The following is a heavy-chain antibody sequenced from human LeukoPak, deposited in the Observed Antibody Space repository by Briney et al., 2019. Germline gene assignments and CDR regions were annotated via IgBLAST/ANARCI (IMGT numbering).Heavy chain of an antibody. CDR2: ISGAGDRT. D-gene: IGHD5-12*01. CDR1: GITFSTFA. V-gene: IGHV3-23*01. Sequence: PGGSLRLSCAASGITFSTFAMSWVRQAPGRGLECVSVISGAGDRTYYAETVRGRFTISRDNSKNTLYLQMNSLRAEDTAVYYCAKGHSAYGTGFDYWGQGILVTVSS. J-gene: IGHJ4*02. CDR3: AKGHSAYGTGFDY.